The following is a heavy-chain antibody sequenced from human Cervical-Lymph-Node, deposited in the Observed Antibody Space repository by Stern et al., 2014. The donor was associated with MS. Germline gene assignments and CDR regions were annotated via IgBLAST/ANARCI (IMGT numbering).Heavy chain of an antibody. CDR1: GGSISSSSYY. J-gene: IGHJ4*02. V-gene: IGHV4-39*01. D-gene: IGHD1-26*01. CDR3: ARHVRSGSFSFDY. CDR2: IYYSGST. Sequence: QLQLQESGPGLVKPSETLSLTCTVSGGSISSSSYYWGWIRQPPGKGLEWIGSIYYSGSTYYNPYLKSRVTISVDTSKNPFYPQLSCVTAADTAVYYCARHVRSGSFSFDYWGQGTLVTVSS.